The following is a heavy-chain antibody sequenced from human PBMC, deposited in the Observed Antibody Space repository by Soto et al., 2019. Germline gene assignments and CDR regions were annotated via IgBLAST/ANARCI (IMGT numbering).Heavy chain of an antibody. CDR2: ISYDGSNK. Sequence: GGSLRLSCAASGFTFSSYAMHWVRQAPGKGLEWVAVISYDGSNKYYADSVEGRFTISRDNSKNTLYLQMNSLRAEDTAVYYCAREYSSGWPDYFDYWGQGTLVTVSS. CDR1: GFTFSSYA. CDR3: AREYSSGWPDYFDY. V-gene: IGHV3-30-3*01. D-gene: IGHD6-19*01. J-gene: IGHJ4*02.